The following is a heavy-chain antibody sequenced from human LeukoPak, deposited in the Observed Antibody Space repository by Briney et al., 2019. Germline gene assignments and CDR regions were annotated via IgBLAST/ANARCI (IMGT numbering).Heavy chain of an antibody. D-gene: IGHD1-26*01. CDR2: INPSGGTT. CDR3: ATSRGYSGSPKNY. Sequence: ASVKVSCKASGYTFTSYYIHWVRQAPGQGLECMGVINPSGGTTGYTQKFQGRVTMTRDTSTSTVYIELSSLRSEDTAVYYCATSRGYSGSPKNYWGQGTLVTVSS. CDR1: GYTFTSYY. J-gene: IGHJ4*02. V-gene: IGHV1-46*01.